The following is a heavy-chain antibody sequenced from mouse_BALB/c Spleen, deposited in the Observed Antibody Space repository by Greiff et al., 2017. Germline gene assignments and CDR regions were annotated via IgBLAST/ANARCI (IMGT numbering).Heavy chain of an antibody. J-gene: IGHJ4*01. CDR2: ISTYYGDA. CDR3: AGRGYYGSSYEDYYAMDY. D-gene: IGHD1-1*01. CDR1: GYTFTDYA. Sequence: VQLQHSGAELVRPGVSVKISCKGSGYTFTDYAMHWVKQSHAKSLEWIGVISTYYGDASYNQKFKGKATMTVDKSSSTAYMELARLTSEDSAIYYCAGRGYYGSSYEDYYAMDYWGQGTSVTVSS. V-gene: IGHV1S137*01.